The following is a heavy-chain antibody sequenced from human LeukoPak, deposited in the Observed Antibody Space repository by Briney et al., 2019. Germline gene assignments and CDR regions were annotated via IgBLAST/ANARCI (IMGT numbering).Heavy chain of an antibody. CDR3: ARDPYYYDSSGYQS. D-gene: IGHD3-22*01. V-gene: IGHV3-33*01. Sequence: GGSLRLSCAASGFTFSSYGMHWVRQAPGKGLEWVAVIWYDGSNKYYADSVKGRFTISRDNSKNTLYLQMNSLRAEDTAVYYCARDPYYYDSSGYQSWGQGTLVTASS. CDR2: IWYDGSNK. J-gene: IGHJ5*02. CDR1: GFTFSSYG.